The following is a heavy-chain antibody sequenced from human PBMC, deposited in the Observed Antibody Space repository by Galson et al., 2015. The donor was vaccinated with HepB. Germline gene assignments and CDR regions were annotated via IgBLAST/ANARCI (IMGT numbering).Heavy chain of an antibody. CDR3: ARDDLYSSGPKDFDY. CDR2: ISSSSYI. CDR1: GFTFSSYS. D-gene: IGHD6-25*01. J-gene: IGHJ4*02. Sequence: SLRLSCAASGFTFSSYSMNWVRQAPGKGLEWVSSISSSSYIYYADSVKGRFTISRDNAKNSLYLQMNSLRAEDTAVYYCARDDLYSSGPKDFDYWGQGTLVTVSS. V-gene: IGHV3-21*01.